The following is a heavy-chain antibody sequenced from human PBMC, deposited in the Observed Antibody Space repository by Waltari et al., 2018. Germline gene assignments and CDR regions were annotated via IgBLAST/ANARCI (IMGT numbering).Heavy chain of an antibody. Sequence: QVQLQESGPGLVKPSETLSLTCTVSNYSISSGYYWGWIRQPPGKGLEWIGNIYHSGSTYYNPSLKSRVTISVDTSKNQFSLKLNSVTAADTAVYYCARRFKPAARLSSRDYNWFDPWGQGTLVTVSS. CDR2: IYHSGST. CDR1: NYSISSGYY. V-gene: IGHV4-38-2*02. J-gene: IGHJ5*02. D-gene: IGHD6-6*01. CDR3: ARRFKPAARLSSRDYNWFDP.